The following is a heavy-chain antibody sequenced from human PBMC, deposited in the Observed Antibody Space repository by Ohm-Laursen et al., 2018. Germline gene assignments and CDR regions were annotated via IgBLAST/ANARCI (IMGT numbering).Heavy chain of an antibody. CDR3: AKAKGTDNGYDYFGDH. CDR2: ISNDGTIK. CDR1: GFTFKSYA. Sequence: SLRLSCTASGFTFKSYAMHWVRQAPGKGLEWLAVISNDGTIKRYIDSVKGRFSISRDTSKNTLFLQMGRVRVEDTAVYYCAKAKGTDNGYDYFGDHWGQGTLVIVSS. V-gene: IGHV3-30*18. D-gene: IGHD5-12*01. J-gene: IGHJ4*02.